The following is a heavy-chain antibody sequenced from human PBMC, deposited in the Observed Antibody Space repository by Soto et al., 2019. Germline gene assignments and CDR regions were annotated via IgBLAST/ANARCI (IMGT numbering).Heavy chain of an antibody. D-gene: IGHD3-3*01. CDR3: ARGTNYDFWSGYYEDYYYMDV. CDR2: IYSGGST. Sequence: PGGSLRLSCAASGFTVSSNYMSCVRQAPGKGLEWVSVIYSGGSTYYADSVKGRFTISRDNSKNTLYLQMNSLRAEDTAVYYCARGTNYDFWSGYYEDYYYMDVWGKGTTVTVSS. J-gene: IGHJ6*03. CDR1: GFTVSSNY. V-gene: IGHV3-66*01.